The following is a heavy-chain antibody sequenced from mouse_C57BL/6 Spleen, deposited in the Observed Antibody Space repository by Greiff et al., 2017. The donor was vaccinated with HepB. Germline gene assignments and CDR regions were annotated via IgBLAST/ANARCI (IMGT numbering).Heavy chain of an antibody. J-gene: IGHJ4*01. CDR1: GYSITSGYD. D-gene: IGHD4-1*01. CDR2: ISYSGST. Sequence: EVRLQQSGPGMVKPSQSLSLTCTVTGYSITSGYDWHWIRHFPGNKLEWMGYISYSGSTNYNPSIKSRISITHDTSKNHFFLKLNSVTTEDTATDCCARGGTGTGSMDDWGQGTSVTVSS. CDR3: ARGGTGTGSMDD. V-gene: IGHV3-1*01.